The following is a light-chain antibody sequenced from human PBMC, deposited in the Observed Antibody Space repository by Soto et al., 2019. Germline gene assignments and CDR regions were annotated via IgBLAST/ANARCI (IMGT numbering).Light chain of an antibody. V-gene: IGKV3-20*01. Sequence: EIVLTQSPGTLSVSPGERATLSCRASQSISSNYLAWYQQKPGQAPSLLIYGASSRATGIPDRFSGSGSETDFTLSISRLEPEDSAIYYCQQYGSWTFGQGTKVEIK. CDR3: QQYGSWT. CDR2: GAS. J-gene: IGKJ1*01. CDR1: QSISSNY.